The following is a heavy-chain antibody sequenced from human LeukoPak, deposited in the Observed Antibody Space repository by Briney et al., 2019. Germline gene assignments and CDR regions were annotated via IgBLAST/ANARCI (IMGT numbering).Heavy chain of an antibody. CDR1: GYTFTGYY. D-gene: IGHD1-1*01. V-gene: IGHV1-2*02. J-gene: IGHJ4*02. CDR3: AEVQLEQDYYFDY. CDR2: INPNSGGT. Sequence: GASVKVSCKASGYTFTGYYMHWVRQAPGQGLEWMGWINPNSGGTNYAQKFQGRVTMTRDTSISTAYMELSRLRSDDTAVYYCAEVQLEQDYYFDYWGQGTLVTVSS.